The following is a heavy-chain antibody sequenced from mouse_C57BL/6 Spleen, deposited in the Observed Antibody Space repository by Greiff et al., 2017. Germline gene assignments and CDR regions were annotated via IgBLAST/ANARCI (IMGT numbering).Heavy chain of an antibody. J-gene: IGHJ1*03. CDR1: VYTFTSYW. D-gene: IGHD1-1*01. CDR3: ARRITTVVAPDWYFDV. Sequence: QVQLQQPGAELVKPGASVKMSCKASVYTFTSYWITWVKQRPGQGLEWIGDIYPGSGSTNYNEKFKSKATLTVDTSSSTAYMQLSSLTSEDSAVYYCARRITTVVAPDWYFDVWGTGTTVTVSS. CDR2: IYPGSGST. V-gene: IGHV1-55*01.